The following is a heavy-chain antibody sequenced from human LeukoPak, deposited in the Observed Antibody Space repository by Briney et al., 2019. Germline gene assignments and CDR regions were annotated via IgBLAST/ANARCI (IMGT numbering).Heavy chain of an antibody. D-gene: IGHD1-14*01. V-gene: IGHV3-48*01. CDR2: ITKSSSIM. CDR1: GFIFGDYS. Sequence: PGGSLRLSCAASGFIFGDYSMNWVRQAPGKGLEWVSYITKSSSIMQYADSVKGRFTNSRDNAKNSLYLQMNSLSAEDTAVYYCARDRNPYYIDYWGQGTLVTVSS. J-gene: IGHJ4*02. CDR3: ARDRNPYYIDY.